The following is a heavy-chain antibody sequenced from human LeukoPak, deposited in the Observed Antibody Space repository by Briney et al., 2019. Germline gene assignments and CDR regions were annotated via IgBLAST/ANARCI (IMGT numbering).Heavy chain of an antibody. D-gene: IGHD1-26*01. J-gene: IGHJ4*02. V-gene: IGHV1-2*02. CDR3: VRHPYSGSYHFDY. CDR2: INPNSGGT. CDR1: GYTFTGYY. Sequence: ASVKVSCKASGYTFTGYYMHWVRQAPGQGLEWMGWINPNSGGTNSAQKFQGRVTMTRDTSISTAYMELSRLTSDDTAVYYCVRHPYSGSYHFDYWGQGTLVTVSS.